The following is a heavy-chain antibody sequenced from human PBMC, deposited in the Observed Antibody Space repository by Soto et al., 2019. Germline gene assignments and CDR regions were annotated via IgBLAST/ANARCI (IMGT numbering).Heavy chain of an antibody. Sequence: QVQLVESGGGVVQPGRSLRLSCAASGFTFSSYGMHWVRQAPGKGLEWVAVISYDGSNKYYADSVKGLFTISRDNSKNKLYLQMNSLRAEDTAVYYCAKDLADYVWGSYRLDYWGQGTLVTVSS. J-gene: IGHJ4*02. CDR1: GFTFSSYG. D-gene: IGHD3-16*02. CDR3: AKDLADYVWGSYRLDY. V-gene: IGHV3-30*18. CDR2: ISYDGSNK.